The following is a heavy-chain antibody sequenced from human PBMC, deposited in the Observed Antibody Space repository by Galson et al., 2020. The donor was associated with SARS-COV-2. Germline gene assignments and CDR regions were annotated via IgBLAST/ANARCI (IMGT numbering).Heavy chain of an antibody. V-gene: IGHV3-13*01. CDR2: IGTTGDT. Sequence: GASLKISCAASGFTFSSYDMHWVRQATGKGLEWVSAIGTTGDTYYPGSVKGRFTISRENAKNSLYLQINSLRAGDTAVCYCARALAARRGYYYYYYMDVWGKGTTVTVSS. CDR1: GFTFSSYD. D-gene: IGHD6-6*01. J-gene: IGHJ6*03. CDR3: ARALAARRGYYYYYYMDV.